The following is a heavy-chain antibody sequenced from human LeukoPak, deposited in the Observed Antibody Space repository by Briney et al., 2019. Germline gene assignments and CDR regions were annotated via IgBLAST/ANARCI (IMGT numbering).Heavy chain of an antibody. CDR2: FDPEDGET. Sequence: GASVKVSCKASGYTFTSYYMHWVRQAPGKGLEWMGGFDPEDGETIYAQKFQGRVTMTEDTSTDTAYMELSSLRSEDTAVYYCATADRPYNWNDDHQSYYYYGMDVWGQGTTVTVSS. V-gene: IGHV1-24*01. CDR1: GYTFTSYY. D-gene: IGHD1-1*01. J-gene: IGHJ6*02. CDR3: ATADRPYNWNDDHQSYYYYGMDV.